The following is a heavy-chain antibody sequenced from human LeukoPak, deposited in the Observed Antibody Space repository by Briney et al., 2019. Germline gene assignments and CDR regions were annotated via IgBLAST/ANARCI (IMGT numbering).Heavy chain of an antibody. CDR1: GGSISSGGYY. CDR3: AREGYCSSTSCYRNWFDP. D-gene: IGHD2-2*02. J-gene: IGHJ5*02. V-gene: IGHV4-31*03. Sequence: SQTLSLTCTVSGGSISSGGYYWSWIRQHPGTGLEWIGYIYYSGRTYYNPSLKSRCTISVDKSKNQFSLKLSSVTAADTAVYYCAREGYCSSTSCYRNWFDPWGQGTLVTVSS. CDR2: IYYSGRT.